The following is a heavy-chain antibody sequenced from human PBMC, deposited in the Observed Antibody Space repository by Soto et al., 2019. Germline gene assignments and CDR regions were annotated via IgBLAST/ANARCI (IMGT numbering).Heavy chain of an antibody. CDR1: GFTFSGYA. Sequence: GGSLRLSCAASGFTFSGYAMSWVRQAPGKGLEWVSAISGSGGSTYYADSVKGRFTISRDNSKNTLYLQMNSLRAEDTAVYYCAKSGVVAAKAHYYGMDVWGQGTTVTVSS. CDR3: AKSGVVAAKAHYYGMDV. V-gene: IGHV3-23*01. CDR2: ISGSGGST. D-gene: IGHD2-15*01. J-gene: IGHJ6*02.